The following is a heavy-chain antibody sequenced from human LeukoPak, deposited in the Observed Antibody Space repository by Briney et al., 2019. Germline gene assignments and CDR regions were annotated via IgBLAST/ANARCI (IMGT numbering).Heavy chain of an antibody. CDR1: GIVFSNTA. D-gene: IGHD6-19*01. Sequence: PGGSLRLSCAASGIVFSNTAMNWARQSPGRGLEWVSAISGGGERTFYADSVNGRFTISRDNSKNMVYLQMNSLRADDTAIYYCGKDGGQYSSGPEFDPRGQGALVTVSS. CDR3: GKDGGQYSSGPEFDP. J-gene: IGHJ5*02. CDR2: ISGGGERT. V-gene: IGHV3-23*01.